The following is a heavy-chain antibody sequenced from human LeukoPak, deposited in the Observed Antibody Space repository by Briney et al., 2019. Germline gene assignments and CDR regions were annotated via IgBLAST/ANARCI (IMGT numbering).Heavy chain of an antibody. D-gene: IGHD2-21*02. Sequence: SETLSLTCTVSGGSISSYYWSWIRQPPGKGLEWIGYIYYSGSTNYNPSLKSRVTISVDTSKDQFSLKLSSVTAADTAVYYCARHIPCGGDCYSAFQHWGQGTLVTVSS. V-gene: IGHV4-59*08. J-gene: IGHJ1*01. CDR3: ARHIPCGGDCYSAFQH. CDR1: GGSISSYY. CDR2: IYYSGST.